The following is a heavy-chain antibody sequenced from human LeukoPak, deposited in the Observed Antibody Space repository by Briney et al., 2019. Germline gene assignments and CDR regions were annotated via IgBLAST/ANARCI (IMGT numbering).Heavy chain of an antibody. Sequence: PGGSLRLSCVASGFTFNRYWMSWVRQAPGKGLEWVANIKQDGSEENYVDSVRGRFTISRDNAKNSLYLQVNSLRAEDSALYYCVRDRDSGYDSLYYCYYMDVWGRGTTVTVSS. D-gene: IGHD5-12*01. CDR1: GFTFNRYW. V-gene: IGHV3-7*01. CDR3: VRDRDSGYDSLYYCYYMDV. CDR2: IKQDGSEE. J-gene: IGHJ6*03.